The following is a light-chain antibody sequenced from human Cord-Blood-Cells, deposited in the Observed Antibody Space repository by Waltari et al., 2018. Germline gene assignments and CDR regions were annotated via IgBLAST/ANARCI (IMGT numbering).Light chain of an antibody. J-gene: IGLJ3*02. V-gene: IGLV1-44*01. CDR1: SSNIGSNT. CDR2: SNN. CDR3: AAWDDSLNGWV. Sequence: QSVLTQPPSASGTPGQRVTISCSGSSSNIGSNTVNWYQQLPGTAPKLLIYSNNQRPSGGPDRFSGSKSGTSASLAMSGLQSEDEADYYCAAWDDSLNGWVFGGGTKLTVL.